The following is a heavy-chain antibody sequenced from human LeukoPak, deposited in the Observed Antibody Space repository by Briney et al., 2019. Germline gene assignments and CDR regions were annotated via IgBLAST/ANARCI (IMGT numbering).Heavy chain of an antibody. Sequence: GGSLRLSCAASGFTFSSYAMSWVRQAPGKGLEWVSAISGSGGSTYYADSVKGRFTISRDNSKNTLYLPMNSLRAEDTAVYYCAKEVYCSGGSCYSLYYYYMDVWGKGTTVTVSS. V-gene: IGHV3-23*01. J-gene: IGHJ6*03. D-gene: IGHD2-15*01. CDR2: ISGSGGST. CDR3: AKEVYCSGGSCYSLYYYYMDV. CDR1: GFTFSSYA.